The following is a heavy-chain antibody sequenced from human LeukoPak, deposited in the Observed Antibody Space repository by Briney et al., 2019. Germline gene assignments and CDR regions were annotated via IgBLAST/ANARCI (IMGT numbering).Heavy chain of an antibody. Sequence: QPGGSLRLSCAASGFTFSSYGMHWVRQAPGKGLEWVAFIRYDGSNKYYADSVKGRFTISRDNAKNSLYLQMNSLRAEDTAVYYCARDLEYSSSVGYWGQGTLVTVSS. CDR1: GFTFSSYG. D-gene: IGHD6-6*01. CDR2: IRYDGSNK. J-gene: IGHJ4*02. V-gene: IGHV3-30*02. CDR3: ARDLEYSSSVGY.